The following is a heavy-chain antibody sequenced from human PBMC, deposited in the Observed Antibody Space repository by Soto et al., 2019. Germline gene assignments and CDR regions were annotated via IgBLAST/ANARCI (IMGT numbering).Heavy chain of an antibody. J-gene: IGHJ5*02. Sequence: QVQLQESGPGLVKPSETLSLTCTVSGGSISSYYWSWIRQPPGKGLEWIGYIYYSGSTNYNPSLKSRVTISVDTSKNQFSLKLSSVTAADTAVYYCARGLTVRGFDLRWFDPWGQGTLVTVSS. CDR3: ARGLTVRGFDLRWFDP. CDR1: GGSISSYY. V-gene: IGHV4-59*01. D-gene: IGHD3-10*01. CDR2: IYYSGST.